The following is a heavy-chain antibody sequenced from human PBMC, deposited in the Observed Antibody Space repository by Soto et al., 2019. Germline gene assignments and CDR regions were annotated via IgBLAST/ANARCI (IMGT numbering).Heavy chain of an antibody. CDR2: ISGSGGST. V-gene: IGHV3-23*01. J-gene: IGHJ6*02. CDR3: AKDSVQWLEHGYYYYGMDV. D-gene: IGHD6-19*01. CDR1: GFTFSGFA. Sequence: GGSLRLSCTASGFTFSGFAMSWVRQAPGKGLEWVSGISGSGGSTYYADSVKGRFTISRDNSKNTVYLQMNSLKAEDTAVYYCAKDSVQWLEHGYYYYGMDVWGQGTTVTVSS.